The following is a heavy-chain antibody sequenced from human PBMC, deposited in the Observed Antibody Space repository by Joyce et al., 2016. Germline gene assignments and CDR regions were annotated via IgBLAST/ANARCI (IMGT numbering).Heavy chain of an antibody. J-gene: IGHJ3*01. CDR3: ARSTLTTADAFDV. V-gene: IGHV5-51*01. CDR1: GDTFSAYW. CDR2: TYPADSDT. Sequence: EVQLLQSGAEVKKPGESLKISCQGSGDTFSAYWIGWVRQMPGKGLEWMGMTYPADSDTRYSPSFQGQVTISSDKSLTTAYLHWSSLKASDTAMYYCARSTLTTADAFDVWGQGTMVTVSS. D-gene: IGHD4-11*01.